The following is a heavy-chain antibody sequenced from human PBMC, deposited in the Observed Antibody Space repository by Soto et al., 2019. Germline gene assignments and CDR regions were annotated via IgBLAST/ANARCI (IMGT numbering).Heavy chain of an antibody. Sequence: EVQLVESGGGLVQPRGSLRLSCAASGFTFSGYWMTWARQAPGKGLEWVAQIKDDGSEKFYVDSVKGRFTISRDNADNLLYLQMNSLRAEDTAVYFCARDGYCSGGRCYRRNDYWGQGTLVIVSS. J-gene: IGHJ4*02. CDR3: ARDGYCSGGRCYRRNDY. D-gene: IGHD2-15*01. V-gene: IGHV3-7*01. CDR1: GFTFSGYW. CDR2: IKDDGSEK.